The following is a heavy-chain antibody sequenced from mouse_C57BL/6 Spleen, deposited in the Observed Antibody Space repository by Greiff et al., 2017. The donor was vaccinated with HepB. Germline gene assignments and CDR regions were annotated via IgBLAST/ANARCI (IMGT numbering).Heavy chain of an antibody. V-gene: IGHV3-6*01. CDR3: AREDGSHAMDY. J-gene: IGHJ4*01. D-gene: IGHD2-3*01. Sequence: ESGPGLVKPSQSLSLTCSVTGYSITSGYYWNWIRQFPGNKLEWMGYISYDGSNNYNPSLKNRISITRDTSKNQFFLKLNSVTTEDTATYYCAREDGSHAMDYWGQGTSVTVAS. CDR1: GYSITSGYY. CDR2: ISYDGSN.